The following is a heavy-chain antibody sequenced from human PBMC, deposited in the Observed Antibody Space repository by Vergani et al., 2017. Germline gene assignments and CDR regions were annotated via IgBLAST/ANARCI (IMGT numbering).Heavy chain of an antibody. CDR3: ARSNIVVVPAAIKGAAIDY. J-gene: IGHJ4*02. V-gene: IGHV3-21*01. D-gene: IGHD2-2*01. Sequence: EVQLVESGGGLVKPGGSLRLSCAASGFTFSSYSMNWVRQAPGKGLEWVSSISSSSRYIYYADSVKGRFTISRDNAKNSLYLQMNSLRAEDTAVYYCARSNIVVVPAAIKGAAIDYWGQGTLVTVSS. CDR1: GFTFSSYS. CDR2: ISSSSRYI.